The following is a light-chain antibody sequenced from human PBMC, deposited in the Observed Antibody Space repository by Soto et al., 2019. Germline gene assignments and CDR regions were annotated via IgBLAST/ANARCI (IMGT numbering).Light chain of an antibody. J-gene: IGKJ1*01. CDR3: QQSYSWT. CDR2: AAS. Sequence: DMQMTQSPSSLYASVGDRVTITCRASQSISSYLNWYQQKPGKAPKLLIYAASSLQSGVPSRFSGSGSGTDFTLTISNLQPEDFATYYCQQSYSWTFGQGTKVDIK. V-gene: IGKV1-39*01. CDR1: QSISSY.